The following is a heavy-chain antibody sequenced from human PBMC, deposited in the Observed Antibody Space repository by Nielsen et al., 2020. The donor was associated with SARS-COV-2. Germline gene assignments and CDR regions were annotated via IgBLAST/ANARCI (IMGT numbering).Heavy chain of an antibody. Sequence: GRSLRLSCAASGFTFSSYGMHWVRQAPGKGLEWVAVIWYDGSNKYYADSVKGRFTISRDNSKNTLYLQMNSLRAEDTAVYYCARAAIAAAGWYWFDPWGQGTLVTVSS. CDR1: GFTFSSYG. D-gene: IGHD6-13*01. J-gene: IGHJ5*02. CDR3: ARAAIAAAGWYWFDP. CDR2: IWYDGSNK. V-gene: IGHV3-33*08.